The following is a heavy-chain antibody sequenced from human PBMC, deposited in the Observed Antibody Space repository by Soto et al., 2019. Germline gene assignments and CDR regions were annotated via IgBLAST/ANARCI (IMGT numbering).Heavy chain of an antibody. J-gene: IGHJ6*02. D-gene: IGHD2-15*01. CDR2: IYYSGST. V-gene: IGHV4-59*01. Sequence: SETLSLTCTVSGGSISSYYWSWIRQPPGKGLEWIGYIYYSGSTNYNPSLKSRVTISVDTSKNQFSLKLSSVTAADTAVYYCARVLGCSGGSCYSHYYYGMDVWGQGTTVTVSS. CDR1: GGSISSYY. CDR3: ARVLGCSGGSCYSHYYYGMDV.